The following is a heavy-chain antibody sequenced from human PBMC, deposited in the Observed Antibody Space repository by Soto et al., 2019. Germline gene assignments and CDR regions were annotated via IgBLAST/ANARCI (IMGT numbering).Heavy chain of an antibody. J-gene: IGHJ3*02. V-gene: IGHV4-39*01. Sequence: ETLSLTCTVSGGSISSSSYYWGWIRQPPGKGLEWIGSIYYSGSTYYNPSLKSRVTISVDTSKNQFSLKLSSVTAADTAVYYCARQRLLAFDIWGQGTMVTVSS. CDR3: ARQRLLAFDI. CDR1: GGSISSSSYY. CDR2: IYYSGST.